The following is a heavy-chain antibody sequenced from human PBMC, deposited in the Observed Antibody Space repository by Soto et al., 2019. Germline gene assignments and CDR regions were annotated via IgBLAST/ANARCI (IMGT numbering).Heavy chain of an antibody. CDR3: ARRRPTGYYNY. CDR1: GFPFSDYY. V-gene: IGHV3-11*05. Sequence: QVQLVESGGDLVKPGGSLRLSCAASGFPFSDYYMSWIRQAPGKGLEWVSSIGSSSSYTNYADSVKGRFTISRDNANNSLYLQMNSLIAEDTAVYYCARRRPTGYYNYWGQGTLVTVSA. CDR2: IGSSSSYT. J-gene: IGHJ4*02. D-gene: IGHD3-9*01.